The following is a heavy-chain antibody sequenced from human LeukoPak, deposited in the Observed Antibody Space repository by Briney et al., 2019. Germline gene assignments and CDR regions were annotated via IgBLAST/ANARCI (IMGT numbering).Heavy chain of an antibody. D-gene: IGHD6-13*01. V-gene: IGHV4-39*07. CDR1: GGSISSSSYY. CDR3: ARLWGQQEDY. Sequence: SETLSLTCIVSGGSISSSSYYWGWIRQPPGKGLEWIGSIYYSGSTYYNPSLKSRVTISVDTSKNQFSLKLSSVTAADTAVYYCARLWGQQEDYWGQGTLVTVSS. CDR2: IYYSGST. J-gene: IGHJ4*02.